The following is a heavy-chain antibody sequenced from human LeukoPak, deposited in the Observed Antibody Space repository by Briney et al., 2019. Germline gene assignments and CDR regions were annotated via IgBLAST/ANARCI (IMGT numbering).Heavy chain of an antibody. CDR3: ARDRIAVAGMGAFQH. CDR1: RFTFSTYA. V-gene: IGHV3-30-3*01. J-gene: IGHJ1*01. Sequence: GRSLRLSCAASRFTFSTYAMHWVRQAPGKGLEWVAGISNDGTNEDHADSVKGRFTISRDNSKSTLYLQMNSLRAEDTAIYYCARDRIAVAGMGAFQHWGQGTLVTVSS. CDR2: ISNDGTNE. D-gene: IGHD6-19*01.